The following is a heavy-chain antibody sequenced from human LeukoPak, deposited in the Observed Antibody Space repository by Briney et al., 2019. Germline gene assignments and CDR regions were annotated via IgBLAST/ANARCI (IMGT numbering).Heavy chain of an antibody. CDR2: IYHSGST. Sequence: PSETLSLTCTVSGYSISSGYYWGWIRQPPGKGLEWIGSIYHSGSTYYNPSLKSRVTISVDTSKNQFSLKLSSVTAADTAVYYCAREGDSYGSFADQGHDYWGQGTLVTVSS. V-gene: IGHV4-38-2*02. CDR3: AREGDSYGSFADQGHDY. CDR1: GYSISSGYY. D-gene: IGHD5-18*01. J-gene: IGHJ4*02.